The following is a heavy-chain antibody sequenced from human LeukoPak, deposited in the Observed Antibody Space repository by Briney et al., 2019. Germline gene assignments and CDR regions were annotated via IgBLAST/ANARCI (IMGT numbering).Heavy chain of an antibody. CDR2: IYYSGST. V-gene: IGHV4-34*01. CDR1: GGSFSGYY. CDR3: ARDVVAAAGTWDY. Sequence: KPSETLSLTCAVYGGSFSGYYWSWIRQPPGKGLEWIGSIYYSGSTYYNPSLKSRVTMSVDTSKNQFSLKLSSVTAADTAVYYCARDVVAAAGTWDYWGQGTLVTVSS. D-gene: IGHD6-13*01. J-gene: IGHJ4*02.